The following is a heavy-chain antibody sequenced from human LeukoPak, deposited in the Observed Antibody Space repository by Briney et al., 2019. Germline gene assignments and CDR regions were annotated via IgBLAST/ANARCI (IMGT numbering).Heavy chain of an antibody. J-gene: IGHJ3*02. CDR1: GGSISSYS. V-gene: IGHV4-59*08. D-gene: IGHD3-10*01. CDR3: ARRGSTMVRGVIYAFDI. Sequence: SETLSLTCTVSGGSISSYSWSWIRQPPGKGLEWIGYIFYSGSTNYNPSLKSRVTISVDTSKNQFSLKLSSVTAADTAVYYCARRGSTMVRGVIYAFDIWGQGTMVTVSS. CDR2: IFYSGST.